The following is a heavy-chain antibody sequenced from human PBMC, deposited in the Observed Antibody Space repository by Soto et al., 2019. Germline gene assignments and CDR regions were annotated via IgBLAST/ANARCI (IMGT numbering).Heavy chain of an antibody. V-gene: IGHV3-30*18. J-gene: IGHJ6*02. Sequence: GGSLRLSCAASGFTFSSYGMHWVRQAPGKGLEWVAVISYDGSNKYYADSVKGRFTISRDNSKNTLYLKMNSLRAEDTAVYYCAKPIVVVIAPPYYGMDVWGQGTTVTVSS. D-gene: IGHD3-22*01. CDR3: AKPIVVVIAPPYYGMDV. CDR1: GFTFSSYG. CDR2: ISYDGSNK.